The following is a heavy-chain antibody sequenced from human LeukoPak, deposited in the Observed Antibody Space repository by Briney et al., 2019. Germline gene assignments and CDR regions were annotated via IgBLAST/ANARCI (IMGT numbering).Heavy chain of an antibody. CDR3: ARVGYSRYYYYYYMDV. Sequence: PGGSLRLSCAASGFTFSNYGMSWIRQPPGKGLEWIGYIYYSGSTNYNPSLKSRVTISVDTSKNQFSLKLSSVTAADTAVYYCARVGYSRYYYYYYMDVWGKGTTVTVSS. CDR1: GFTFSNYG. D-gene: IGHD2-21*01. J-gene: IGHJ6*03. V-gene: IGHV4-59*01. CDR2: IYYSGST.